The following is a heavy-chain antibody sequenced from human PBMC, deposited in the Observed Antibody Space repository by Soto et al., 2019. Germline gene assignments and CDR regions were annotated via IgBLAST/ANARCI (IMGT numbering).Heavy chain of an antibody. D-gene: IGHD3-22*01. CDR2: ISSSGVTI. Sequence: PGWSLRLSCAASGFTFSSYEMNWVRQAPGKGLEWVSYISSSGVTIYYADSVKGRFTISRDNAKNSLYLQMNSLRAEDTAVYYCARGGVVVVTSPPDYWGQGTLVTGSS. J-gene: IGHJ4*02. V-gene: IGHV3-48*03. CDR3: ARGGVVVVTSPPDY. CDR1: GFTFSSYE.